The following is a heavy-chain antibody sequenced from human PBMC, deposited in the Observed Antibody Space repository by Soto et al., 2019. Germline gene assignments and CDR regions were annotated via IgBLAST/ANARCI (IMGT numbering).Heavy chain of an antibody. D-gene: IGHD2-15*01. V-gene: IGHV3-74*02. CDR3: ARGDCVGGTCYSLAGSFYYYMDV. CDR1: GFTFSNYW. CDR2: INSDGSVS. Sequence: EVQLVESGGGLVQPGGSLGLSCAASGFTFSNYWMYWVRQAPGKGLEWVSRINSDGSVSSYADSVKGRLTISRDNVKNTLYLQMDSLRAEDTAVYYCARGDCVGGTCYSLAGSFYYYMDVWGKGTTVTVFS. J-gene: IGHJ6*03.